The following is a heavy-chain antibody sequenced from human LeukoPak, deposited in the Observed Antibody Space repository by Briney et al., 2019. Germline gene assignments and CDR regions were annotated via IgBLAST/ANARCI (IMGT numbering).Heavy chain of an antibody. CDR2: VYYNGGT. CDR1: GSSMRTTTYY. Sequence: SETLSLTCTVSGSSMRTTTYYWGWSRQPPGKGLEYIGSVYYNGGTYYNPSLRSRVTISVDISKNQFSVKLSSVTAADTAIYFCVRESRIMTTVRYWFDPWGQGTLATVSS. D-gene: IGHD1-1*01. CDR3: VRESRIMTTVRYWFDP. V-gene: IGHV4-39*07. J-gene: IGHJ5*02.